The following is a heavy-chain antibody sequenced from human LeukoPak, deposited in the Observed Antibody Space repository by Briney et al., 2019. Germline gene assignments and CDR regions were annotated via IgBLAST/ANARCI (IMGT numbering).Heavy chain of an antibody. CDR1: GGSISSYF. Sequence: PSETLSLTCTVSGGSISSYFWSWIRQPPGKEPECIGYIYNSGSTNNNPSLKSRVTISVDTSKNQFSLKLSSVATADTAVYYCATSIAAAGTRDYWGEGTLVTVSA. D-gene: IGHD6-13*01. CDR2: IYNSGST. J-gene: IGHJ4*02. V-gene: IGHV4-59*01. CDR3: ATSIAAAGTRDY.